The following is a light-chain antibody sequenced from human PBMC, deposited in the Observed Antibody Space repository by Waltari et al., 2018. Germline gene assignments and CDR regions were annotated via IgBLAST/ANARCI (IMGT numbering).Light chain of an antibody. CDR2: DAS. J-gene: IGKJ2*03. Sequence: DIVLTQSPATLSVSPGERATLSCRASQSVGSYLAWYQQKPGQAPRLPIYDASYRAAGTPARFSGSGSRTDFTLTIASVASEDFAVYYCHQRGNWPPFSFGQGTKLE. CDR3: HQRGNWPPFS. CDR1: QSVGSY. V-gene: IGKV3-11*01.